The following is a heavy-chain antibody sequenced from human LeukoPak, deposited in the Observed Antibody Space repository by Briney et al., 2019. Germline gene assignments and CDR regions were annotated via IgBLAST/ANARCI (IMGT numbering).Heavy chain of an antibody. V-gene: IGHV3-30*18. Sequence: GGSLRLSCAASGFTFTSYAMHWVRQAPGKGLEWVAVISHGGSNYYYADSVKGRFTISRDNSKNTLYLQMNSLRAEDTAVYYCAKDSSYYDSRGMGRGYFDYWGQETLVTVSS. CDR1: GFTFTSYA. CDR3: AKDSSYYDSRGMGRGYFDY. D-gene: IGHD3-22*01. J-gene: IGHJ4*02. CDR2: ISHGGSNY.